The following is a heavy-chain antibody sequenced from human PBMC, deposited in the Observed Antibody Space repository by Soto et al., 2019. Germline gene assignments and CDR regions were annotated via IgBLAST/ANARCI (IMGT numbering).Heavy chain of an antibody. J-gene: IGHJ4*02. CDR2: IWYDGSNK. D-gene: IGHD3-3*01. V-gene: IGHV3-33*01. CDR1: GFTFSSYG. Sequence: SLRLSCAASGFTFSSYGMHWVRQAPGKGLEWVAVIWYDGSNKYYADSVKGRFTISRDNSKNTLYLQMNSLRAEDTAVYYCAGWTALYYDFWSGLVYWGQARLVTVSS. CDR3: AGWTALYYDFWSGLVY.